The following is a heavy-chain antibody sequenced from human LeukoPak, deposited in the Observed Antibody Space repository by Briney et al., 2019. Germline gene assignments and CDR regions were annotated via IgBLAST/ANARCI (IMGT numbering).Heavy chain of an antibody. CDR1: GGSVNNYY. CDR2: VYYSGST. V-gene: IGHV4-59*02. J-gene: IGHJ6*03. D-gene: IGHD6-19*01. Sequence: SETLSLTCTVSGGSVNNYYWGWIRQPPGMGLDWIGIVYYSGSTNYNPSLKSRVTISVDTSKNQFSLKLSSVTAAGTAVYYCARVPGYSSGRSPYYYYYMDVWGKGTTVTISS. CDR3: ARVPGYSSGRSPYYYYYMDV.